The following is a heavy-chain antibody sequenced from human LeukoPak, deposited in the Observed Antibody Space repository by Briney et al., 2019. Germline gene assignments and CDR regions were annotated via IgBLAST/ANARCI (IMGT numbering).Heavy chain of an antibody. D-gene: IGHD3-10*01. CDR1: GVSISSYY. Sequence: SETLSLTCTVSGVSISSYYWSWIRQPPGKGLEWIGYIYYSGSTNYNPSLKSRVTISVDTSKNQFSLKLSSVTAADTAVYYCARRRKKTYYYGSAMDYWGQGTLVTVSS. V-gene: IGHV4-59*12. CDR2: IYYSGST. J-gene: IGHJ4*02. CDR3: ARRRKKTYYYGSAMDY.